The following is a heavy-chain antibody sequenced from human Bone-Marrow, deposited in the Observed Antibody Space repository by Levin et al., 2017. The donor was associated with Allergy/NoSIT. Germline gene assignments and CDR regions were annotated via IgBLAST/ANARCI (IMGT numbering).Heavy chain of an antibody. Sequence: GASVKVSCKTFGYTFMEYGISWVRQAPGQGPEWMAWISVKNGHTNSVEKFQGRLILTTDISTTTVYMELTTLRSEDTAMYYCARNGGPNTKGAFDIWGQGTMVTVSS. D-gene: IGHD1-26*01. CDR2: ISVKNGHT. J-gene: IGHJ3*02. CDR3: ARNGGPNTKGAFDI. CDR1: GYTFMEYG. V-gene: IGHV1-18*01.